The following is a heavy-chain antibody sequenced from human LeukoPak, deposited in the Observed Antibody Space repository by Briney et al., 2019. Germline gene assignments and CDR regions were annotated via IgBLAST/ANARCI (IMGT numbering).Heavy chain of an antibody. CDR3: ARPVVAATTPDTFDI. CDR1: GFTFSDYY. V-gene: IGHV3-11*04. CDR2: ISGGGRTI. D-gene: IGHD2-15*01. J-gene: IGHJ3*02. Sequence: PGGSLRLSCAASGFTFSDYYMSWIRQAPGKGLEWVSYISGGGRTIYYADSVKGRFTTSRDNAKNSLYLQMNSLRAEDTAVYYCARPVVAATTPDTFDIWGQGTMVTVSS.